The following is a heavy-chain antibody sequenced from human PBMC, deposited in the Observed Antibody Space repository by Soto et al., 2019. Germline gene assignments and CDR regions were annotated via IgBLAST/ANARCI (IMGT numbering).Heavy chain of an antibody. Sequence: PSQTLSLTCAVSGGSISGSYYYWGWLRQSPGKGAEWIGSVFYTGFTSYNPSLESPVSVSVDTSKHQFSPKVSGVSAADTAVYYRATSQKRCNWNYSDHWGQGALVTVSS. CDR3: ATSQKRCNWNYSDH. J-gene: IGHJ4*02. V-gene: IGHV4-39*01. CDR1: GGSISGSYYY. CDR2: VFYTGFT. D-gene: IGHD1-20*01.